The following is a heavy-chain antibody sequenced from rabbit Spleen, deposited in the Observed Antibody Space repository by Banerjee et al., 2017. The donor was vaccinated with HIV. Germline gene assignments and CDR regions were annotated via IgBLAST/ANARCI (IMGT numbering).Heavy chain of an antibody. J-gene: IGHJ6*01. CDR3: ARDTGSSFSSYGMDL. Sequence: LVESGGGLVQPGASLTLTCTASGFSFSVNYDMCWVRQAPGKGLEWIGCIYTGNAKTYYASWAKGRFTISKTSSPTVTLQMTSLTAADTATYFCARDTGSSFSSYGMDLWGQGTLVTVS. CDR1: GFSFSVNYD. CDR2: IYTGNAKT. V-gene: IGHV1S40*01. D-gene: IGHD8-1*01.